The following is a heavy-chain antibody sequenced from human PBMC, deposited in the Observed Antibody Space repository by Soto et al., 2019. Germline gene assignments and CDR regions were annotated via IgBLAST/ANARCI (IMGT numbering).Heavy chain of an antibody. CDR3: ARAVYCTTANCWDDFHYYNIDV. J-gene: IGHJ6*02. CDR2: VYHTGTT. D-gene: IGHD2-2*01. V-gene: IGHV4-31*02. CDR1: GGPVSGDDLY. Sequence: SETLSLTCVVSGGPVSGDDLYWSWIRHLPGKGLEWIANVYHTGTTYYNPSLKSRVSMSVDTSKNQFSLKLTSVTAADTAVYYCARAVYCTTANCWDDFHYYNIDVWGQGTAVTVSS.